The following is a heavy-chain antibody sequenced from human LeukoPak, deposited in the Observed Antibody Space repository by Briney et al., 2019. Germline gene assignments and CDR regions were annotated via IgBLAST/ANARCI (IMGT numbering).Heavy chain of an antibody. D-gene: IGHD3-22*01. J-gene: IGHJ4*02. V-gene: IGHV3-48*03. CDR1: GFTFSSYE. CDR3: ARAGDYYDSSGYHPYYFDY. Sequence: QAGGSLRLSCAASGFTFSSYEMNWVRQAPGKGLEWISYISASGTITHYADSVEGRFTISRDNSKNTLYLQMNSLRAEDTAVYYCARAGDYYDSSGYHPYYFDYWGQGTLVTVSS. CDR2: ISASGTIT.